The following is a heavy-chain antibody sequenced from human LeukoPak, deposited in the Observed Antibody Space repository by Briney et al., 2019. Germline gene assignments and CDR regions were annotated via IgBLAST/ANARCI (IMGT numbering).Heavy chain of an antibody. Sequence: PGGSLRLSCAASGFTFSNSWMSWVRQTPEKGLEWVANMSPDGTEKYYVDSVKGRFTISRDNAKNSLYLQMNSLRAEDTAVYSCARRTNYLAFDYWGQGTLVTVSS. D-gene: IGHD1-7*01. CDR2: MSPDGTEK. CDR3: ARRTNYLAFDY. V-gene: IGHV3-7*01. CDR1: GFTFSNSW. J-gene: IGHJ4*02.